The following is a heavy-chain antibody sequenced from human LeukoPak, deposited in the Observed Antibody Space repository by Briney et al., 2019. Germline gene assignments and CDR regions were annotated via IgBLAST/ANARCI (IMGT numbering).Heavy chain of an antibody. CDR2: MNPNSGNT. Sequence: ASVKVSCKASGYTFTSYDINWVRQATGQGLEWMGWMNPNSGNTGYAQKFQGRVTITRNTPISTAYMELSSLRSEDTAVYYCARGDFWSGYYRYYYYYYMDVWGKGTTVTVSS. V-gene: IGHV1-8*03. D-gene: IGHD3-3*01. CDR3: ARGDFWSGYYRYYYYYYMDV. CDR1: GYTFTSYD. J-gene: IGHJ6*03.